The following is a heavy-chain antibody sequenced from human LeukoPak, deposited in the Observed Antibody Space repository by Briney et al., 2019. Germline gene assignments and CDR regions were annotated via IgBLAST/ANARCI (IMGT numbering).Heavy chain of an antibody. J-gene: IGHJ4*02. CDR3: AKDFVVVPGNVNYFDY. V-gene: IGHV3-23*01. CDR2: ISGSGDNT. D-gene: IGHD2-21*02. CDR1: GFTFSNYA. Sequence: PGGSLRLSCAASGFTFSNYAMSWVRQAPGKGLEWVSAISGSGDNTYYAYSVKGRFTVSRDNSKNTLYVQMKSLRAEDTAVYYCAKDFVVVPGNVNYFDYWGQGTLVTVSS.